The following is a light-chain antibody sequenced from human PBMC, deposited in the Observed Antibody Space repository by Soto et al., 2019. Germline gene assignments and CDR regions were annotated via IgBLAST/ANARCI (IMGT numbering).Light chain of an antibody. CDR3: QQYNNWPFT. Sequence: EIVRTQSPATLSVSPGERATLSCRASQSVSSNLAWYGQKPGQAPSLLIYGASTRATGIPARFSGSGAGTEFTLTISSLQSEDFAFYYCQQYNNWPFTVGPGTKVDIK. CDR1: QSVSSN. V-gene: IGKV3-15*01. CDR2: GAS. J-gene: IGKJ3*01.